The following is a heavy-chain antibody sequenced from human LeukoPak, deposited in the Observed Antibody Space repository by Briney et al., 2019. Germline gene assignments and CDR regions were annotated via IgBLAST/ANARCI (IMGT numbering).Heavy chain of an antibody. J-gene: IGHJ5*02. V-gene: IGHV4-61*02. D-gene: IGHD3-3*01. CDR2: IYTSGST. CDR1: GGSISSGSYY. Sequence: PSETLSLTCTVSGGSISSGSYYWSWIRQPAGKGLEWIGRIYTSGSTNYNPSLKSRVTISVDTSKNQFSLKLSSVTAADTAVYYSASSIYDFSSGSEGSWFDPWGQGALVTVSS. CDR3: ASSIYDFSSGSEGSWFDP.